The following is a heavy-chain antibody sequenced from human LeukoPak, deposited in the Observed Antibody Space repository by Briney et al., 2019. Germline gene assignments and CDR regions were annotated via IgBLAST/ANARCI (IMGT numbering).Heavy chain of an antibody. Sequence: GGSLRLSCAASGFTFSSFSMTWVRQAPGKGREWVSSIIVSGATYYADSVKGRFTISRDSFRGMLFLQMDSLRVEDTAVYFCAKGSVGNADFASWGQGALVTVSS. CDR2: IIVSGAT. CDR3: AKGSVGNADFAS. J-gene: IGHJ4*02. D-gene: IGHD6-25*01. V-gene: IGHV3-23*01. CDR1: GFTFSSFS.